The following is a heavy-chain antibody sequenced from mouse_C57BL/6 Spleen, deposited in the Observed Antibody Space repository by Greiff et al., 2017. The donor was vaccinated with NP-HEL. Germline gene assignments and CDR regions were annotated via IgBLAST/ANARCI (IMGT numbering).Heavy chain of an antibody. J-gene: IGHJ2*01. CDR2: IDPETGGT. D-gene: IGHD4-1*01. V-gene: IGHV1-15*01. Sequence: VQLQQSGAELVRPGASVTLSCKASGYTFTDYDMHWVKQTPVHGLEWIGAIDPETGGTAYNQKFKGKAILTADKSSSTAYMELRSLTSEDSAVDYCKGNWDVEYWGQGTTLTVSS. CDR3: KGNWDVEY. CDR1: GYTFTDYD.